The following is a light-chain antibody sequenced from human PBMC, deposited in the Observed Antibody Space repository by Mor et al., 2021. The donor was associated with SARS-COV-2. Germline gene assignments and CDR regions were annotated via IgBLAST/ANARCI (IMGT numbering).Light chain of an antibody. V-gene: IGKV1-39*01. CDR2: AAS. J-gene: IGKJ3*01. CDR3: QQSYSFSPFT. Sequence: GYQHKLERAPSLLIFAASSLQRGVPSRFSGSGSGTNFTLTISRLQPDDFATYYCQQSYSFSPFTFGP.